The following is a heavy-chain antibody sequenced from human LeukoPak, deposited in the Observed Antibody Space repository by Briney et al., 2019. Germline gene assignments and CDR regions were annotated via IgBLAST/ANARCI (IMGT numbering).Heavy chain of an antibody. CDR2: ISSGSSYI. V-gene: IGHV3-21*01. Sequence: PGGSLRLSCAASGFTFSSYNMNWVRQAPGKGLEWISSISSGSSYIYYADSVKGRFTISRDSSKNTLYLQMNSLRAEDTAVFYCARVAYTYGNSQGFDYWGQGTLVTVSS. D-gene: IGHD4-23*01. CDR1: GFTFSSYN. J-gene: IGHJ4*02. CDR3: ARVAYTYGNSQGFDY.